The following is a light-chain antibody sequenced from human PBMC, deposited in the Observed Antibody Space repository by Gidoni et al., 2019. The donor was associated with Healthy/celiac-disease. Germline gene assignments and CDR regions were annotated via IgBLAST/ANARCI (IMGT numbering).Light chain of an antibody. J-gene: IGKJ4*01. CDR1: QSISSD. V-gene: IGKV1-39*01. CDR3: QQSYSTPPT. Sequence: DIQMTQSTSSLSASVGDRVTITCRASQSISSDLNWYQQKPGKAPKLLIYAASSLQSGVPSRFSGSGSGTDFTLTISSLQPEDFATYYCQQSYSTPPTFGGGTKVEIK. CDR2: AAS.